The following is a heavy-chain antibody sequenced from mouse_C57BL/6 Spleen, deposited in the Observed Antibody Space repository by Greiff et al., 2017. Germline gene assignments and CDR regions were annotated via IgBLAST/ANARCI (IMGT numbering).Heavy chain of an antibody. Sequence: QVQLQQPGAELVRPGSSVKLSCKASGYTFTSYWMHWVKQRPIQGLEWIGNIDPSDSETHYNQKFKDKATLTVDKSSSTAYMQLLSLASEDSAVYYSASNGTGPFDYWGQGTTLTVSS. CDR2: IDPSDSET. CDR1: GYTFTSYW. D-gene: IGHD2-1*01. J-gene: IGHJ2*01. CDR3: ASNGTGPFDY. V-gene: IGHV1-52*01.